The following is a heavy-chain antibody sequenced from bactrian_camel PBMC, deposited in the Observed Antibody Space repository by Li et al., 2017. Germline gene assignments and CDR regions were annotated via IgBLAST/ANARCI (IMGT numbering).Heavy chain of an antibody. J-gene: IGHJ4*01. D-gene: IGHD2*01. CDR2: IEGVGFT. V-gene: IGHV3S53*01. CDR3: AATWGTYCSDSYCCLLNSYDY. CDR1: GYIFSSWG. Sequence: QLVESGGGLVQPGGSLRLSCAASGYIFSSWGLAWYRQAPGKEREGVSAIEGVGFTTYADSVKGRFTISRDSASNTLYLQMDSLKPEDTSMYSCAATWGTYCSDSYCCLLNSYDYRGQGTQVTVS.